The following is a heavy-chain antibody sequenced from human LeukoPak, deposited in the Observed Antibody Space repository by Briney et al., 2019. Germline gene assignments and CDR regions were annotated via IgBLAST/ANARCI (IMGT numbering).Heavy chain of an antibody. D-gene: IGHD3-22*01. V-gene: IGHV3-15*01. CDR3: AREVVVHVRSWGWFDP. Sequence: GGSLRLSCVVSGFSFSNAWMTWVRQAPGKGLEWVGRIKSKIDGGTTDYAAPVKGRFTISRDDSKNTLYLQMNSLRAEDTAVYYCAREVVVHVRSWGWFDPWGQGTLVTVSS. CDR1: GFSFSNAW. J-gene: IGHJ5*02. CDR2: IKSKIDGGTT.